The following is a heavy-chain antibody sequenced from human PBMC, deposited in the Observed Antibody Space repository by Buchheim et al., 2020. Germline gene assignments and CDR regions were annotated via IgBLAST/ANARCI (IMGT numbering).Heavy chain of an antibody. J-gene: IGHJ4*02. D-gene: IGHD1-26*01. CDR2: INSDETST. CDR3: ARVPGSNGGRGY. CDR1: GLTFSNYW. V-gene: IGHV3-74*01. Sequence: VQLVESGGGLVQPGGSLRLSCAASGLTFSNYWMHWVRQAPGKGLVWVARINSDETSTSYADSVKGRFTISRDNDKSTLYLQMNSLRAEDTAVYYCARVPGSNGGRGYWGQGT.